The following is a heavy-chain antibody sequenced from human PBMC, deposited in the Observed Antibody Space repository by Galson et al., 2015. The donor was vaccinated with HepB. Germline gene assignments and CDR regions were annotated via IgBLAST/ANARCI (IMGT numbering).Heavy chain of an antibody. CDR3: AKPMGFRRDAFDI. CDR2: ISYDGSNK. V-gene: IGHV3-30*18. J-gene: IGHJ3*02. CDR1: GFTFSSYG. D-gene: IGHD1-26*01. Sequence: SLRLSCAASGFTFSSYGMHWVRQAPGKGLEWVAVISYDGSNKYYADSVKGRFTISRDNSKNTLYLQMNSLRAEDTAVYYCAKPMGFRRDAFDIWGQGTMVTVSS.